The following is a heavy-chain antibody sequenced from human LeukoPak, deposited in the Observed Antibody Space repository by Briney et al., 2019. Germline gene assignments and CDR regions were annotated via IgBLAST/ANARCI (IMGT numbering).Heavy chain of an antibody. Sequence: SETLSLTCAVYGGSFNGYYWSWIRQPPGKGLEWIGEINHRGSTKYNPSLKSRVTISVDTSKNQFSLKLSSVTAADTAVYYCARHHDTAIVTPFDYWGQGTLVTVSS. D-gene: IGHD5-18*01. J-gene: IGHJ4*02. V-gene: IGHV4-34*01. CDR3: ARHHDTAIVTPFDY. CDR1: GGSFNGYY. CDR2: INHRGST.